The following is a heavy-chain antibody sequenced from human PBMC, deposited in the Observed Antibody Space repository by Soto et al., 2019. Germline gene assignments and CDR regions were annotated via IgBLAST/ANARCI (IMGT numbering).Heavy chain of an antibody. CDR3: AKDHWGSY. V-gene: IGHV3-23*01. J-gene: IGHJ4*02. CDR1: GFTFRTYA. Sequence: EVQLLESGGRLVQPGGSLRLSCAASGFTFRTYAMSWVRQAPGKGLEWVSAISGSGDSTYYADSVKGRFTISRDNSKNTLYLQMTTLRAEDTALYHCAKDHWGSYSGQGTQVTVSS. D-gene: IGHD3-16*01. CDR2: ISGSGDST.